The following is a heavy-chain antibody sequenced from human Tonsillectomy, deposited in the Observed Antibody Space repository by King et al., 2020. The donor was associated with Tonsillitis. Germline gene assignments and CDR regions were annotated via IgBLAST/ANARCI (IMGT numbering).Heavy chain of an antibody. D-gene: IGHD2-8*01. V-gene: IGHV3-15*01. CDR2: FKSKTDGWTI. J-gene: IGHJ4*02. Sequence: VQLVESGGGLVKPGGSLRLSCAASGFTFSNAWMSWVRQAPGKGLECVCRFKSKTDGWTIDYAAPVKGRFTISRDDSKNTLYLQMNSLKTEDTAVYYCTTVYSVPDYWGQGTLVTVSS. CDR1: GFTFSNAW. CDR3: TTVYSVPDY.